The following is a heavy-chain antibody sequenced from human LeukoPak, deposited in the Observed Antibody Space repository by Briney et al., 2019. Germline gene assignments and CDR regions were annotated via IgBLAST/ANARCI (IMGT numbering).Heavy chain of an antibody. D-gene: IGHD1-26*01. CDR2: INPNTGGT. J-gene: IGHJ3*01. Sequence: GASVKVSCKASGYSITVFYIHWVRQAPGQGLEWMGSINPNTGGTDSVEKFQGRVTLTSDTSTSTAYMELTSLRSDDTAVYFCARERSLADHAIDDAFDFWGQGTMVTVSS. CDR1: GYSITVFY. V-gene: IGHV1-2*02. CDR3: ARERSLADHAIDDAFDF.